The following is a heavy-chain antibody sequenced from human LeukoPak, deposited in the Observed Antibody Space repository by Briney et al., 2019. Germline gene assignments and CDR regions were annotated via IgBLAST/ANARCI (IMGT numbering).Heavy chain of an antibody. CDR3: ARGNIAVAGTFDY. CDR1: GGSISSGSYY. J-gene: IGHJ4*02. CDR2: IYTSGGT. D-gene: IGHD6-19*01. V-gene: IGHV4-61*02. Sequence: PSETLSLTCTVSGGSISSGSYYWSWIRQPAGKGLEWIGRIYTSGGTNYNPSLKSRVTMSVDTSKNQFSLKLSSVTAADTAVYYCARGNIAVAGTFDYWGQGTLVTASS.